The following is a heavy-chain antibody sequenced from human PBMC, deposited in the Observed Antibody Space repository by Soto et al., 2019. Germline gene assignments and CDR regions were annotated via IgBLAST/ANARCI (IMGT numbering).Heavy chain of an antibody. CDR3: ARDTSSSSPDY. V-gene: IGHV3-33*01. D-gene: IGHD6-6*01. J-gene: IGHJ4*02. Sequence: GGSLRLSCAASGFTFSSYGMHWVRQAPGKGLEWVAVIWYDGSNKYYADSVKGRFTISRDNSKNTLYLQMNSLRAEDTAVYYCARDTSSSSPDYWGQGTLVTVSS. CDR1: GFTFSSYG. CDR2: IWYDGSNK.